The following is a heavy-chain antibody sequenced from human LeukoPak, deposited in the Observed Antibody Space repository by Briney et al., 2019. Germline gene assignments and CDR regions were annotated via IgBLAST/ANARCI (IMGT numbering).Heavy chain of an antibody. V-gene: IGHV3-48*03. CDR1: GFTFSSYE. CDR3: ARTRQTQNYYGSGSYARYFDY. J-gene: IGHJ4*02. D-gene: IGHD3-10*01. CDR2: ISSSGSTI. Sequence: GGSLRLSCAASGFTFSSYEMNWVRQAPGKGLEWVSYISSSGSTIYYADSVKGRFTISRDNAKNSLYLQMNSLRAEDTAVYYCARTRQTQNYYGSGSYARYFDYWGQGTLVTVSS.